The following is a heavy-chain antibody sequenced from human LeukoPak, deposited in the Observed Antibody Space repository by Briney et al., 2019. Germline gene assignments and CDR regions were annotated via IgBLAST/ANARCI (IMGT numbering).Heavy chain of an antibody. D-gene: IGHD3-22*01. CDR3: AKDGGPNYDSSGYYTDDAFDI. CDR1: GYTFTSYD. CDR2: MNPNSGNT. Sequence: GSVKVSCKASGYTFTSYDINWVRQATGQGLEWMGWMNPNSGNTGYAQKFQGRVTMTRNTSISTAYMELSSLRSEDTAVYYCAKDGGPNYDSSGYYTDDAFDIWGQGTMVTVSS. J-gene: IGHJ3*02. V-gene: IGHV1-8*01.